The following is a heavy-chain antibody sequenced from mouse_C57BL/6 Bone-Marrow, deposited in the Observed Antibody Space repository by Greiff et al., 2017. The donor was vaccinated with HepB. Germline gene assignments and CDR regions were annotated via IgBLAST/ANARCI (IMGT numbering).Heavy chain of an antibody. J-gene: IGHJ1*03. CDR2: INPYNGDT. D-gene: IGHD1-1*01. V-gene: IGHV1-20*01. CDR3: ARKGDYYGSSNWYFDV. Sequence: VQLKQSGPELVKPGDSVKISCKASGYSFTGYFMNWVMQSHGKSLEWIGRINPYNGDTFYNQKFKGKATLTVDKSSSTAHMELRSLTSEDSAVYYCARKGDYYGSSNWYFDVWGTGTTVTVSS. CDR1: GYSFTGYF.